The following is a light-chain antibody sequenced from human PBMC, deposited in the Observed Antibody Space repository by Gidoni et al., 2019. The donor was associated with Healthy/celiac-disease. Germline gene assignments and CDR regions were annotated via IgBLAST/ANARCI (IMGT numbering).Light chain of an antibody. J-gene: IGKJ3*01. CDR1: QSVSSSY. V-gene: IGKV3-20*01. CDR3: QQYGSSPL. Sequence: EIVLTQSPGTLSLSPGERATLSCRASQSVSSSYLAWYQQKPGQAPRLLIYGASSRATGIPDRFSGSGSGTDVTLTISRLEPEDFAVYYCQQYGSSPLFGPGTKVDIK. CDR2: GAS.